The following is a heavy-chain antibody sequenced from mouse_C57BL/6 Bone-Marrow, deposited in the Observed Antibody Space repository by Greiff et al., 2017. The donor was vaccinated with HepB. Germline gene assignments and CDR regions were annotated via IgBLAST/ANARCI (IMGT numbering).Heavy chain of an antibody. J-gene: IGHJ4*01. V-gene: IGHV1-39*01. CDR3: ARDTTVVAGNAMDY. CDR2: INPNYGTT. D-gene: IGHD1-1*01. CDR1: GYSFTDYN. Sequence: LVESGPELVKPGASVKISCKASGYSFTDYNMNWVKQSNGKSLEWIGVINPNYGTTSYNQKFKGKATLTVDQSSSTAYMQLNSLTSEDSAVYYCARDTTVVAGNAMDYWGQGTSVTVSS.